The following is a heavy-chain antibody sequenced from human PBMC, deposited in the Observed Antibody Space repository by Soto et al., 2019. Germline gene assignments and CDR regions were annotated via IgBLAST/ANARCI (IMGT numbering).Heavy chain of an antibody. CDR1: GFTFSSYS. CDR3: ARDRTYYYYYMDV. CDR2: ISSSSSTI. J-gene: IGHJ6*03. Sequence: EVQLVESGGGLVQRGGSLRLSCAASGFTFSSYSMNWVRQAPGKGLEWVSYISSSSSTIYYADSVKGRFTISRDNAKNSLYLQMNSLRAEDTAVYYCARDRTYYYYYMDVCRKGTTVTVSS. V-gene: IGHV3-48*01.